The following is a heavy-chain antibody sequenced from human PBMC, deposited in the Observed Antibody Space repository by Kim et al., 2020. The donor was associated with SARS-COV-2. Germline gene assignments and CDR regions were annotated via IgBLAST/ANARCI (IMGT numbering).Heavy chain of an antibody. CDR3: AREAVAGSFDH. D-gene: IGHD6-19*01. J-gene: IGHJ4*02. V-gene: IGHV1-3*01. Sequence: NTRDPQKFKARGSITRDTSATTAYLELSGLRSEDTAVYYCAREAVAGSFDHWGQGTLVTVSS. CDR2: NT.